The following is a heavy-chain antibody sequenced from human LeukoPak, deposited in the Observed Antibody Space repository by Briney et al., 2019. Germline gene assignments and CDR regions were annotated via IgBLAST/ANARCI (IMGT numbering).Heavy chain of an antibody. CDR1: GFXFSSYA. V-gene: IGHV3-23*01. Sequence: PGGSLRLSCAVSGFXFSSYAMSWVRQAPGKGLEWVSAITSSGGDTYYTDSVRGRFTVSRDNSKNTLYLQMNSLRAEDTAVYYCAKLIPPVDCSRTSCYGFDYWGQGSLSPSPQ. D-gene: IGHD2-2*01. CDR3: AKLIPPVDCSRTSCYGFDY. CDR2: ITSSGGDT. J-gene: IGHJ4*02.